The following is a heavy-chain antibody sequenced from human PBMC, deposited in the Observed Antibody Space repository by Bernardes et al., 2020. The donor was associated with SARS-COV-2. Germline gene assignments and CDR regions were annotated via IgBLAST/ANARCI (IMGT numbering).Heavy chain of an antibody. CDR3: ATESRSCSSKWYFDL. D-gene: IGHD6-6*01. CDR2: IYYSGST. Sequence: SETLSLTCTVSGGSISSYYWSWIRQPPGKGLEWIGSIYYSGSTTYNPSFKSRVILTVDTSKSQFPLKLSSVTAADTAVYYCATESRSCSSKWYFDLWGRGTLVTVSS. V-gene: IGHV4-59*01. J-gene: IGHJ2*01. CDR1: GGSISSYY.